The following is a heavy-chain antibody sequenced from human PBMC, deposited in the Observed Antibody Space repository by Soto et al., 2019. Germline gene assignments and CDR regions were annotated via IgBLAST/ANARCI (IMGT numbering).Heavy chain of an antibody. CDR3: ARSESYAGFGYFDY. D-gene: IGHD1-26*01. Sequence: GGSVMLPCSSSGVTVRSNYMSWVRQSPGKGLEWVSVIYSGGSTYYADSVKGRFTISRDNSKNMLYLQMNSLRAEDTAVYYCARSESYAGFGYFDYWGQGTLVNVS. V-gene: IGHV3-53*01. CDR1: GVTVRSNY. J-gene: IGHJ4*02. CDR2: IYSGGST.